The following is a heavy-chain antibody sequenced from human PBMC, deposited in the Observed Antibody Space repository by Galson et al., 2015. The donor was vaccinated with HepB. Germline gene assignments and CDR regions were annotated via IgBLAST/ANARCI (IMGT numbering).Heavy chain of an antibody. D-gene: IGHD6-13*01. J-gene: IGHJ4*02. V-gene: IGHV1-2*04. CDR1: GYTFTGYY. CDR2: INPNSGGT. Sequence: SVKVSCKASGYTFTGYYMHWVRQAPGQGLEWMGWINPNSGGTNYAQKFQGWVTMTRDTSISTAYMELSRLRSDDTAVYYCARDRPFSHDDAAAGTPTYNFDYWGQGTLVTVSS. CDR3: ARDRPFSHDDAAAGTPTYNFDY.